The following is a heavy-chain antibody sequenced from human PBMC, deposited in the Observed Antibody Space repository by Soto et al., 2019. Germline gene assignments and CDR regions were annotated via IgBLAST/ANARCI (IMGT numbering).Heavy chain of an antibody. CDR3: ARTWELKKFDY. D-gene: IGHD1-26*01. J-gene: IGHJ4*02. CDR2: IYDTGST. V-gene: IGHV4-30-2*01. CDR1: GGSIRGSSYS. Sequence: PSETLSLTCAVSGGSIRGSSYSWSWIRQPPGKGLEWIGYIYDTGSTYYNPSLKSRVTISVDTSKNQFSLNVNSVTAADTAVYYCARTWELKKFDYWGQGTRVTVSS.